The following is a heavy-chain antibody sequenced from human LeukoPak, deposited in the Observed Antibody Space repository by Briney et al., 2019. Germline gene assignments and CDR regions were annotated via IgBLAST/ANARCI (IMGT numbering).Heavy chain of an antibody. J-gene: IGHJ4*02. CDR1: GYTFTAYY. CDR3: ATYLLLPRYFDY. CDR2: INPNSGVT. Sequence: GASVKVSCKASGYTFTAYYMHWVRQAPGQGLDWLGWINPNSGVTNYAQKFQGRVTMTRDTSISTAYMELSRLRSDDTAVYYCATYLLLPRYFDYWGQGTLVTVSS. D-gene: IGHD2-15*01. V-gene: IGHV1-2*02.